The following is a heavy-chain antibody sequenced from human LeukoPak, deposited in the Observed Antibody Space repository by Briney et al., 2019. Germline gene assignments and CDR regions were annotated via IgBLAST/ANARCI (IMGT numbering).Heavy chain of an antibody. CDR2: INSDGGTT. CDR1: GFTFGTYW. Sequence: PGGSLRLSCGASGFTFGTYWMRWVRQAPGKGLVWVSGINSDGGTTTYADSVKGRFTISRDNTKNSLHLQMNTLSAEDTAVYFCARDTGDKSGFYFYYYMDVWGKGTTVTVSS. D-gene: IGHD7-27*01. CDR3: ARDTGDKSGFYFYYYMDV. V-gene: IGHV3-74*01. J-gene: IGHJ6*03.